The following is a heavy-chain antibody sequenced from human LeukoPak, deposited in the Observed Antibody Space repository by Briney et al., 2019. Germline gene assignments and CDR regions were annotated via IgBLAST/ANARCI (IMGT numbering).Heavy chain of an antibody. CDR1: GGSFSGYY. Sequence: SETLPLTCAVYGGSFSGYYWSWIRQPPGKGLEWIGEINHSGSTNYNPSLKSRVTISVDTSKNQFSLKVSSVTAADTAVYYCASVPTTVTKPPALRYWGQGTLVAVSS. J-gene: IGHJ4*02. CDR2: INHSGST. V-gene: IGHV4-34*01. CDR3: ASVPTTVTKPPALRY. D-gene: IGHD4-17*01.